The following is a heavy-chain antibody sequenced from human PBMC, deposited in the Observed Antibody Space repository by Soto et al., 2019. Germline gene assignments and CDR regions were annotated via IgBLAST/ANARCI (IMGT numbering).Heavy chain of an antibody. CDR2: ISWNSGSI. Sequence: PGGSLRLSCAASGFPFDDYAMHWVRQAPGKGLEWVSGISWNSGSIGYADSVKGRFTISRDNAKNSLYLQMNSLRAEDTALYYCAKTSSGWYEFDYWGQGTLVTVSS. D-gene: IGHD6-19*01. CDR1: GFPFDDYA. V-gene: IGHV3-9*01. J-gene: IGHJ4*02. CDR3: AKTSSGWYEFDY.